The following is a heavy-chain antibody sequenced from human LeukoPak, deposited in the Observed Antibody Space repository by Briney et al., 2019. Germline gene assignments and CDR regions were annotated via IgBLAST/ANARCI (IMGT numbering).Heavy chain of an antibody. J-gene: IGHJ4*02. CDR2: IYYSGST. D-gene: IGHD3-22*01. CDR1: GGSISSSSYY. V-gene: IGHV4-39*07. Sequence: SETLSLTCTVSGGSISSSSYYWGWIRQPPGKGLEWIGSIYYSGSTYYNPSLKSRVTISVDTSKNQFSLKLSSVTAADTAVYYCARRPLLSYYYDSSGYLGSFDYWGQGTLVTASS. CDR3: ARRPLLSYYYDSSGYLGSFDY.